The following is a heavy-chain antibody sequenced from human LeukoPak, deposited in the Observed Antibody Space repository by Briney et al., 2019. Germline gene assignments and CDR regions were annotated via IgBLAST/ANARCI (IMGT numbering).Heavy chain of an antibody. CDR1: GGSISPYY. V-gene: IGHV4-59*01. J-gene: IGHJ6*03. Sequence: SETLSLTCTVSGGSISPYYWSWIRQPPGKRLEWIGYIFYSGSTSFSPSLKSQVTMSVDTSKNQFSLKLSSVTAADTAVYYCARALVVGDATRKYYYYMDVWGKGTTVTVSS. CDR2: IFYSGST. D-gene: IGHD2-2*01. CDR3: ARALVVGDATRKYYYYMDV.